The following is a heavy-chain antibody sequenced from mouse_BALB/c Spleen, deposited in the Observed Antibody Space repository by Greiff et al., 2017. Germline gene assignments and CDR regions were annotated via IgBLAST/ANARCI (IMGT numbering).Heavy chain of an antibody. J-gene: IGHJ1*01. CDR1: GFSLTSYG. V-gene: IGHV2-9*02. CDR2: IWAGGST. CDR3: ARDGGNYPSRYFDV. Sequence: VQGVESGPGLVAPSQSLSITCTVSGFSLTSYGVHWVRQPPGKGLEWLGVIWAGGSTNYNSALMSRLSISKDNSKSQVFLKMNSLQTDDTAMYYCARDGGNYPSRYFDVWGAGTTVTVSS. D-gene: IGHD1-1*02.